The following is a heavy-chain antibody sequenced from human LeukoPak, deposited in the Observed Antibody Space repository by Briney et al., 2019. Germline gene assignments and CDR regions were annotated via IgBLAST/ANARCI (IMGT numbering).Heavy chain of an antibody. D-gene: IGHD1-14*01. CDR2: IYYSGST. J-gene: IGHJ3*02. Sequence: PSETLSLTCTVSGGSISSSSYYRGWIRRPPGKGLEWIGSIYYSGSTYYNPSLKSRVTISVDTSKNQFSLKLSSVTAADTAVYYCARDRGLKTTWHSDAFDIWGQGTMVTVSS. V-gene: IGHV4-39*07. CDR1: GGSISSSSYY. CDR3: ARDRGLKTTWHSDAFDI.